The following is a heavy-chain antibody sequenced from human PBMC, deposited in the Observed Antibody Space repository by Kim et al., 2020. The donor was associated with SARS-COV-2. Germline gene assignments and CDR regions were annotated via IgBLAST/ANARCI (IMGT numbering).Heavy chain of an antibody. V-gene: IGHV4-4*09. CDR3: ASSGYDYYFDY. D-gene: IGHD5-12*01. CDR2: T. Sequence: TNSTPSLKSRGTISVDTSKNQFSLKLRSVTAADTAVYYCASSGYDYYFDYWGQGTLVTVSS. J-gene: IGHJ4*02.